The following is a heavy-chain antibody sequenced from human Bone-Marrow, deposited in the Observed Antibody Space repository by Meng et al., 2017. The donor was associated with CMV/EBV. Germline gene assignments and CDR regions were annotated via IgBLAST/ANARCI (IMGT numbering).Heavy chain of an antibody. CDR3: ARGGPHSNQNWFDP. D-gene: IGHD4-11*01. CDR1: GFTFSSYW. Sequence: GGSLRLSCAASGFTFSSYWMHWVRQAPGKGLVWVSRINSDGSSTSYADSVKGRFTISRDNAKHSLYLQMNSLRAEDTAVYYCARGGPHSNQNWFDPWGQGTRVTGSS. J-gene: IGHJ5*02. V-gene: IGHV3-74*01. CDR2: INSDGSST.